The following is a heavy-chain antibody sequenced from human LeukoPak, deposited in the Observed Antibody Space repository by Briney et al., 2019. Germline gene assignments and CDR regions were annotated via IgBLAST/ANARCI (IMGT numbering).Heavy chain of an antibody. CDR2: ISGSGSTI. D-gene: IGHD6-19*01. CDR3: ARVSRQWLSGAFGI. J-gene: IGHJ3*02. V-gene: IGHV3-48*04. Sequence: SGGSLRLSCAASGFTFSNFGMSWVRQAPGKGLEWVSVISGSGSTIYYADSVKGRFTISRDNAKNSLYLQMNSLRAEDTAVYYCARVSRQWLSGAFGIWGQGTMVTVSS. CDR1: GFTFSNFG.